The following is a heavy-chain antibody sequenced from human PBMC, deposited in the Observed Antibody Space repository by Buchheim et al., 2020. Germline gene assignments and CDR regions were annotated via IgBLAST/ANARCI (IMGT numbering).Heavy chain of an antibody. CDR2: IYYSGST. J-gene: IGHJ6*02. D-gene: IGHD2-8*02. V-gene: IGHV4-39*01. Sequence: QLQLQESGPGLVKPSETLSLTCTVSGGSISSSSYYWGWIRQPPGKGLEWIGSIYYSGSTYYNPSLKSRVTKSVDTSKNQFSLKLSSVTAADTAVYYCARTGYCTGGVCRLTSYYYYYGMDVWGQGTT. CDR3: ARTGYCTGGVCRLTSYYYYYGMDV. CDR1: GGSISSSSYY.